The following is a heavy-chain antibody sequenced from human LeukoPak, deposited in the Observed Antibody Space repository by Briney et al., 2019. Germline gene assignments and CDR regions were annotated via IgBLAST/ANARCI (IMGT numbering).Heavy chain of an antibody. CDR2: ISSDSRYI. D-gene: IGHD3-10*02. Sequence: GGSLRLSCAASGFTFRTYTMNWVRQAPGKRLEWVSSISSDSRYIYYADSVKGRFTISRDNAQNSLYLQMNSLRAEDTAVYYCAKLGITMVGGVWGKGTTVTISS. CDR3: AKLGITMVGGV. J-gene: IGHJ6*04. V-gene: IGHV3-21*01. CDR1: GFTFRTYT.